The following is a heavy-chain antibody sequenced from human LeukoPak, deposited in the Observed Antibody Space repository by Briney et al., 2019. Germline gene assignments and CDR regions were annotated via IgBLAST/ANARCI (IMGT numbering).Heavy chain of an antibody. D-gene: IGHD6-6*01. CDR2: FDPEDGET. J-gene: IGHJ6*02. CDR3: ATEGRSRGIAAPYGMDV. CDR1: GYTLTELS. V-gene: IGHV1-24*01. Sequence: GASVKVSCKVSGYTLTELSMHWVRQAPGKGLEWMGGFDPEDGETIYAQKFQGRVTMTEDTSTDTAYMELSSLRSEDTAVYYRATEGRSRGIAAPYGMDVWGQGTTVTVSS.